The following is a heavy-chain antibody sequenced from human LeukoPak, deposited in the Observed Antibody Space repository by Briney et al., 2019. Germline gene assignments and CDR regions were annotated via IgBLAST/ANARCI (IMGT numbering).Heavy chain of an antibody. CDR2: IYSYNT. Sequence: GGSLRLSCTVSGFTVSSNSMSWVRHAPGKGLEWVSFIYSYNTHYSDSVKGRFTISRDNSKNTLYLQMKSQRAEDTAVYDCARRAGAYSHPYDYWGQGTLVTVSS. V-gene: IGHV3-53*01. J-gene: IGHJ4*02. D-gene: IGHD4/OR15-4a*01. CDR1: GFTVSSNS. CDR3: ARRAGAYSHPYDY.